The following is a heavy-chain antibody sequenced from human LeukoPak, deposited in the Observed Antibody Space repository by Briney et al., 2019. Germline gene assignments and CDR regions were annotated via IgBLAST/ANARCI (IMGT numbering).Heavy chain of an antibody. D-gene: IGHD1-14*01. CDR1: GFTFSSYA. CDR2: ISGSGGST. V-gene: IGHV3-23*01. J-gene: IGHJ5*02. Sequence: GGSLRLSCAASGFTFSSYAMSWARQAPGKGLEWVSAISGSGGSTYYADSVKGRFTLSRDNSKNTLYLQMNSLRAEDTAVYYCAKALTGGETMNWFDPWGQGTLVTVSS. CDR3: AKALTGGETMNWFDP.